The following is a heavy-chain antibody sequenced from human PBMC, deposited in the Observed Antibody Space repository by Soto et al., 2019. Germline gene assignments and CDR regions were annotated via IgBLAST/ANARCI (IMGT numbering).Heavy chain of an antibody. Sequence: CQATEKGLELIGWMNPNSGNTGYAQKFQGRVTMTRNSSISTAYMELSSLRSEDTAVYYCARSRGRRYGDYSLGAFDIWGQGTMVTV. CDR3: ARSRGRRYGDYSLGAFDI. CDR2: MNPNSGNT. V-gene: IGHV1-8*01. J-gene: IGHJ3*02. D-gene: IGHD4-17*01.